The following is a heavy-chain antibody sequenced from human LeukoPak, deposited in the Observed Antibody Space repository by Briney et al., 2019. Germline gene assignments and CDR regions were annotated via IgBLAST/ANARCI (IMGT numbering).Heavy chain of an antibody. CDR3: ARGRASPMVRGVPPYYFDY. CDR2: INAGNGNT. V-gene: IGHV1-3*01. CDR1: GYTFTSYA. J-gene: IGHJ4*02. D-gene: IGHD3-10*01. Sequence: ASVKVSCKASGYTFTSYAMNWVRQAPGQRLEWMGWINAGNGNTKYSQKFQGRVTITRDTSASTAYMELSSLRSEDTAVYYCARGRASPMVRGVPPYYFDYWGQGTLVTVSS.